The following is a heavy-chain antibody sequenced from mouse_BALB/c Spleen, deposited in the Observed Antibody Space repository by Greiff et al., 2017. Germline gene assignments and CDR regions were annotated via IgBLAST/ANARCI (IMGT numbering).Heavy chain of an antibody. J-gene: IGHJ3*01. V-gene: IGHV1-9*01. Sequence: QVQLQQSGAELMKPGASVKISCKATGYTFSSYWIEWVKQRPGHGLEWIGEILPGSGSTNYNEKFKGQATFTADTSSNTAYMQLSSLTSEDSAVYDCARRGSTMITAFAYWGQGTLVTVSA. CDR2: ILPGSGST. D-gene: IGHD2-4*01. CDR1: GYTFSSYW. CDR3: ARRGSTMITAFAY.